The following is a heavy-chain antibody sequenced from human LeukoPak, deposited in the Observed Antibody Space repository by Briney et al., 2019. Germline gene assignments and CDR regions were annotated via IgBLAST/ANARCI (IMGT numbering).Heavy chain of an antibody. CDR1: GGSISSSSYY. V-gene: IGHV4-39*01. J-gene: IGHJ1*01. D-gene: IGHD3-22*01. CDR3: ARHHNYYDSSGQQAYFQH. Sequence: PSETLSLTCTVSGGSISSSSYYWGWIRQPPGKGLEWIGSIYYSGSTYYNPSLKSRVTISVDTSKNQFSLKLSSVTAADTAVYYCARHHNYYDSSGQQAYFQHWGQGTLVTVSS. CDR2: IYYSGST.